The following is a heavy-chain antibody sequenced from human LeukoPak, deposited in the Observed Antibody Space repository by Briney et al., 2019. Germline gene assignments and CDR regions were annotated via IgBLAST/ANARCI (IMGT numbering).Heavy chain of an antibody. V-gene: IGHV4-30-4*01. CDR1: GGSISSGDYY. J-gene: IGHJ4*02. CDR3: ARFSNDHGVKFDY. D-gene: IGHD4-17*01. Sequence: SETLSLTCTVSGGSISSGDYYWSWIRQPPGKGLEWIGYIYYSGTAYYNPSLKSRVTMSVDTSKNQFSLKLDSVTAADTAVYYCARFSNDHGVKFDYWGQGTLVTVSS. CDR2: IYYSGTA.